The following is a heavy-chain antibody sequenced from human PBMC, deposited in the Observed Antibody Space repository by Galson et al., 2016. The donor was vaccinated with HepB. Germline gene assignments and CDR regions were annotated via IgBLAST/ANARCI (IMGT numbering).Heavy chain of an antibody. D-gene: IGHD5-12*01. CDR3: ARASGGGYDWDYYYGMDV. CDR1: GFIFSTHS. J-gene: IGHJ6*04. CDR2: ISSGSTYI. Sequence: SLRLSCAGSGFIFSTHSMAWVRQAPGKGLEWVSLISSGSTYIYYADSVRGRFTISRDNAGNSLYLQMNTQRADDTAVYYCARASGGGYDWDYYYGMDVWGKGTTVTVSS. V-gene: IGHV3-21*01.